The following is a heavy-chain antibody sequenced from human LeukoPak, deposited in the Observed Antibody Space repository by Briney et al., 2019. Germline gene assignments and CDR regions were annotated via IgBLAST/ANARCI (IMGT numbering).Heavy chain of an antibody. J-gene: IGHJ4*02. CDR2: ISAYNGNT. D-gene: IGHD3-3*01. CDR1: RYTFTSYC. CDR3: AVERGASRNYVFWH. V-gene: IGHV1-18*01. Sequence: GSSVTVSCKPSRYTFTSYCISWVRQAPGQGLEWMGWISAYNGNTNYAQKLQGRVTMTTDTSTSTAYSELRSLKSDDTAAYYCAVERGASRNYVFWHWGQGTLVTVSS.